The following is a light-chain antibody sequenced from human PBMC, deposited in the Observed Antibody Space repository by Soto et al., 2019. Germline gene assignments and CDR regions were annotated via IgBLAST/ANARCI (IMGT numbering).Light chain of an antibody. J-gene: IGLJ2*01. CDR2: DVS. Sequence: QSALTQPRSVSGSPGQSVTISCTGTSSDVGGYNYVSWYQQHPGKAPKLMIYDVSKRPSGVPDRFSGSKSGNTASLTISGLQAEDEADYYCCSYAGSYTFGHVVFGGGTKVTVL. V-gene: IGLV2-11*01. CDR1: SSDVGGYNY. CDR3: CSYAGSYTFGHVV.